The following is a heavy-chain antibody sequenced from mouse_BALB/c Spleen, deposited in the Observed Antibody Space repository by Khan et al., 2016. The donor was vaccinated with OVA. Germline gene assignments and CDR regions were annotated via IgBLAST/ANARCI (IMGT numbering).Heavy chain of an antibody. Sequence: QVQLQQSGTELAKPGASVKMSCKASGYTFTTYWMHWVKQRPGQGLEWIGYINPTSGYTDYNEKFKDKATLTADKSSSTAYMQLSSLTSEDSAVYYCARDRIDHWGQGTTLTVSS. CDR3: ARDRIDH. CDR1: GYTFTTYW. V-gene: IGHV1-7*01. CDR2: INPTSGYT. J-gene: IGHJ2*01.